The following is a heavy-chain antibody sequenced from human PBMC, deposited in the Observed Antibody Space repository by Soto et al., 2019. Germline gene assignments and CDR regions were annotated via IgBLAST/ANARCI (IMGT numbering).Heavy chain of an antibody. CDR3: ARAFYDSSGYPSVLGAFDI. CDR1: GGTFSSYA. D-gene: IGHD3-22*01. CDR2: IIPIFGTA. J-gene: IGHJ3*02. V-gene: IGHV1-69*13. Sequence: ASVKVSCKASGGTFSSYAISWVRQAPGQGLEWMGGIIPIFGTANYAQKFQGRVTITADESTSTAYMELSSLRSEDTAVYYCARAFYDSSGYPSVLGAFDIWGQGTMVTV.